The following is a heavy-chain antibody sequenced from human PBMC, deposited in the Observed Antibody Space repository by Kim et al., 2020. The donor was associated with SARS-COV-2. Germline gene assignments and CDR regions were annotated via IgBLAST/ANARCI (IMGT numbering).Heavy chain of an antibody. D-gene: IGHD3-10*01. V-gene: IGHV4-39*01. J-gene: IGHJ4*02. Sequence: SETLSLTCTVSGGSISSSSYYWGWIRQPPGKGLEWIGSIYYSGSTYYNPSLKSRVTISVDTSKNQFSLKLSSVTAADTAVYYCARGMYYYGSGSFKTPIGYWGQGTLVTVSS. CDR2: IYYSGST. CDR1: GGSISSSSYY. CDR3: ARGMYYYGSGSFKTPIGY.